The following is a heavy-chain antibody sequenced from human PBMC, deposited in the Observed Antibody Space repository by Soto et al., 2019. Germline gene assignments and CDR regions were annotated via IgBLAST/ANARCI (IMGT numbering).Heavy chain of an antibody. V-gene: IGHV1-69*13. CDR1: GGTFSSYA. Sequence: ASVKVSCKASGGTFSSYAISWVRQAPGQGLEWMGGIIPIFGTANYAQKYQGRVTITADESTSTAYMELSSLISEDTAVYYCARGVNRYYYYYGMDVWGQGTTVTVSS. CDR2: IIPIFGTA. CDR3: ARGVNRYYYYYGMDV. J-gene: IGHJ6*02.